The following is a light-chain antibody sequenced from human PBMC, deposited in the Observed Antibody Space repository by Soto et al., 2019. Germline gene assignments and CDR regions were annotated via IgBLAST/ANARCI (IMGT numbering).Light chain of an antibody. CDR2: DAS. V-gene: IGKV3-20*01. CDR3: QHYGSSRT. J-gene: IGKJ1*01. Sequence: EIVLTQSPAPLSVSPGEMATPPCRASQSVSNFYLAWYKQNPGQXTSLLIYDASTRATGIPDRFSGSGSGTVFTLTISRLDPEFSAVYYYQHYGSSRTFGQGTKVDIK. CDR1: QSVSNFY.